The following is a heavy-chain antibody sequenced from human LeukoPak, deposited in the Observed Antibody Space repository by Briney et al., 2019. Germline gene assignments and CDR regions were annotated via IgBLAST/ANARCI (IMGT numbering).Heavy chain of an antibody. CDR3: ARDPDYCSSTSCHNDY. CDR1: GYTFTSYG. J-gene: IGHJ4*02. CDR2: ISAYNGNT. Sequence: ASVKVSCKASGYTFTSYGISWVRQAPGQGLEWMGWISAYNGNTNYAQKLQGRVTMATGTSTSTAYMELRSLRSDDTAVYYCARDPDYCSSTSCHNDYWGQGTLVTVSS. V-gene: IGHV1-18*01. D-gene: IGHD2-2*01.